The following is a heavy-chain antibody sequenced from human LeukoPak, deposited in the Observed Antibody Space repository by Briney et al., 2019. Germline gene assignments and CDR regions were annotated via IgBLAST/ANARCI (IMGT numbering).Heavy chain of an antibody. V-gene: IGHV3-74*01. D-gene: IGHD2-2*01. CDR1: EFTFSAYW. CDR3: AKGGDVAVVPAAGPYYAMDV. J-gene: IGHJ6*02. CDR2: IRGDGSMT. Sequence: PGGSLRLSCAASEFTFSAYWMHWVRQAPGKGLVWVSRIRGDGSMTNYADSVKGRFTISRDNSKNTVFLQMNSLSADGTATYFCAKGGDVAVVPAAGPYYAMDVWGQGTTVTVSS.